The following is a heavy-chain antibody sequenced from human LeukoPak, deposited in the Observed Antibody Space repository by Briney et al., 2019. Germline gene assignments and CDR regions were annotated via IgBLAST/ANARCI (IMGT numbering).Heavy chain of an antibody. CDR2: IHPGDSGT. V-gene: IGHV5-51*01. D-gene: IGHD5-18*01. CDR3: ARGGSYRYGSSDY. Sequence: GESLKISCKGSGYSFTNYWIGWVRQMPGKGLEWMGIIHPGDSGTRYSPSFQGQVTMSVDESITTAYLQWSNLRASDSAIYYCARGGSYRYGSSDYWGQGTLVTVSS. CDR1: GYSFTNYW. J-gene: IGHJ4*02.